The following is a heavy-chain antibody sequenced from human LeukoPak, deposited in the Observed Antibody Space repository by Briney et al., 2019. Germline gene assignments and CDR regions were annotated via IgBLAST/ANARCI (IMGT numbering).Heavy chain of an antibody. D-gene: IGHD6-13*01. J-gene: IGHJ5*02. CDR3: ARQQLIPNWFDP. CDR2: IIPIFGTA. Sequence: SVKVSCKASGYTFTSYAISWVRQAPGQGLEWMGGIIPIFGTANYAQKFQGRVTITADKSTSTAYMELSSLRSEDTAVYYCARQQLIPNWFDPWGQGTLVTVSS. CDR1: GYTFTSYA. V-gene: IGHV1-69*06.